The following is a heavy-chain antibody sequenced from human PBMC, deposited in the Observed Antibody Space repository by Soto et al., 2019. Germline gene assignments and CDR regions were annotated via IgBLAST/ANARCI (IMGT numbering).Heavy chain of an antibody. CDR2: IYSGGST. CDR1: GFTVSSNY. CDR3: ARDMETRSAFAI. D-gene: IGHD1-1*01. V-gene: IGHV3-66*01. Sequence: GGSLRLCCAASGFTVSSNYMSWVRQAPGKGLEWVSVIYSGGSTYYADSVKGRFTISRDNSKNTLYLQMNSLRAEDTAVYYCARDMETRSAFAIWGQGTMVTVSS. J-gene: IGHJ3*02.